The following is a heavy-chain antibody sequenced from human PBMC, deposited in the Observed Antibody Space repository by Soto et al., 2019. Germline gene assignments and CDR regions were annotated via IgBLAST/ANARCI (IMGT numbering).Heavy chain of an antibody. CDR3: ARGRASGSYYLLDY. CDR1: GNTFPSYD. V-gene: IGHV1-8*01. J-gene: IGHJ4*02. Sequence: ASVKVSCKASGNTFPSYDLNWVRQATGRGLEGMGWINPNSGNIGYAQKLQGRVTMTRDTSIRTAYMEVSRLRSDDTAVYYCARGRASGSYYLLDYWGQGTLVTVSS. CDR2: INPNSGNI. D-gene: IGHD3-10*01.